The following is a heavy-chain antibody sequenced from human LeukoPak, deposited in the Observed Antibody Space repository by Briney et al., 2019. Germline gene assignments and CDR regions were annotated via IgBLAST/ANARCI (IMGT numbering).Heavy chain of an antibody. D-gene: IGHD6-13*01. Sequence: GGSLRLSCATSGFTLSNFWMNWVRQAPGKSLEWVANIEDDGNKKNYVDSVKGRFTISRDNVKNSIYLQMNSLRADDTAVYYCARGQGIALWGQGTLVTVSS. CDR1: GFTLSNFW. CDR2: IEDDGNKK. V-gene: IGHV3-7*01. CDR3: ARGQGIAL. J-gene: IGHJ4*02.